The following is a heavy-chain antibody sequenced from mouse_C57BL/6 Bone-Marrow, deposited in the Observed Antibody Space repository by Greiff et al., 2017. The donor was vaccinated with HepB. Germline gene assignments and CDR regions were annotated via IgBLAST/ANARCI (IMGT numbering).Heavy chain of an antibody. CDR3: ASLSNYAWFAY. J-gene: IGHJ3*01. CDR1: GFTFSSYA. Sequence: EVKLEESGGGLVKPGGSLKLSCAASGFTFSSYAMSWVRQTPEKRLEWVATISDGGSYTYYPDNVKGRFTISRDNAKNNLYLQMSHLKSEDTAMYYCASLSNYAWFAYWGQGTLVTVSA. D-gene: IGHD2-5*01. CDR2: ISDGGSYT. V-gene: IGHV5-4*03.